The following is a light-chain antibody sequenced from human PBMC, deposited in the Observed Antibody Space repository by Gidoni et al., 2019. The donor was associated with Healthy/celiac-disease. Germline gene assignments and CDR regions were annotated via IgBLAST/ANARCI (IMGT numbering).Light chain of an antibody. CDR1: QSISSY. Sequence: DIQMTQSPSSLSASVGDRVTITCRASQSISSYLNWYQQKPGKAPKLLIYAASSLQSGVPSRFSGSGSGTDFTLTISSLQPEDFATYYCQQSYSTLWTFGQXTKVEIK. CDR3: QQSYSTLWT. V-gene: IGKV1-39*01. CDR2: AAS. J-gene: IGKJ1*01.